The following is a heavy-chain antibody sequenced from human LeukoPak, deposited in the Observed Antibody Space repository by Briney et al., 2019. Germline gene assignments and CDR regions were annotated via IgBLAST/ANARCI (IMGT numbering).Heavy chain of an antibody. V-gene: IGHV3-74*01. Sequence: PGGSLRLSCAASGFTFSSYWMHWVRQTPGKGLVWISRIKSDGSTIYSDSVKGRFTISRDNAKNTLYLQMNSLRAEDTAVYYCAKVKSSGWYGHDAFDIWGQGTMVTVSS. D-gene: IGHD6-19*01. CDR2: IKSDGST. J-gene: IGHJ3*02. CDR3: AKVKSSGWYGHDAFDI. CDR1: GFTFSSYW.